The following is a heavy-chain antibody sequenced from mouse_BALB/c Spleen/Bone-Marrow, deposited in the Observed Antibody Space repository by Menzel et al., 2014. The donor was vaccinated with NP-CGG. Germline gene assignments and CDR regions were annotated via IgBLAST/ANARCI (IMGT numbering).Heavy chain of an antibody. CDR2: ILPGSGNT. CDR3: SRRANYFCSGFAY. Sequence: VQLQESGAELMKPGAPVTISCKATGYIFSSYWIEWIKQRPGHGLEWIGEILPGSGNTNYNEKFRDKATFTAETSSNIASMQLSSLTPEDATVYYCSRRANYFCSGFAYWGQGTPLTVS. D-gene: IGHD1-1*01. J-gene: IGHJ2*01. CDR1: GYIFSSYW. V-gene: IGHV1-9*01.